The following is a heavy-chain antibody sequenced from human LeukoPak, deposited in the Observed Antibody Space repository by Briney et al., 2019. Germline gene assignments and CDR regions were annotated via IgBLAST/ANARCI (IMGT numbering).Heavy chain of an antibody. Sequence: ASVKVSCKASGYSFTGYYIHWVRQAPGQGLEWMGRINPNSGDTTYAQKFQGRVTVTRDTSISTAYMELSSLTSDDTAVYYYVRDHDSSGRTDDAFDIWGQGTMVTVSS. CDR1: GYSFTGYY. D-gene: IGHD3-22*01. J-gene: IGHJ3*02. CDR3: VRDHDSSGRTDDAFDI. CDR2: INPNSGDT. V-gene: IGHV1-2*06.